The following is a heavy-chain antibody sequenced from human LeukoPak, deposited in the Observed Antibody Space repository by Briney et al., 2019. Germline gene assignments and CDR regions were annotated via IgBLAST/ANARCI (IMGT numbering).Heavy chain of an antibody. CDR1: GFTFSSYA. CDR3: AKDDGWVQYAN. V-gene: IGHV3-23*01. J-gene: IGHJ4*02. Sequence: GGSLRLSCAASGFTFSSYAMSWVRQAPGEGLECISGFSGSGGSTYYADSVKGRFTISRDNSKNTLYLQMNSLRVEDTAVYYCAKDDGWVQYANWGQGTLVTVSS. D-gene: IGHD5-24*01. CDR2: FSGSGGST.